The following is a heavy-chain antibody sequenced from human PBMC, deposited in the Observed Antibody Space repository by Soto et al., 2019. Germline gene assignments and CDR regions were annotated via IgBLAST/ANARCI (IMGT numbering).Heavy chain of an antibody. CDR3: ARNTASSGWFFNF. Sequence: PSETLSLTCTVSGGSISSSSYYWGWIRQPPGKGLEWIGYIYNSGSTNYNPSLKSRVTISLDTSKNQFSLKLSSVTAADTAVYYCARNTASSGWFFNFWGQGTLVTVSS. D-gene: IGHD6-19*01. V-gene: IGHV4-61*05. J-gene: IGHJ4*02. CDR1: GGSISSSSYY. CDR2: IYNSGST.